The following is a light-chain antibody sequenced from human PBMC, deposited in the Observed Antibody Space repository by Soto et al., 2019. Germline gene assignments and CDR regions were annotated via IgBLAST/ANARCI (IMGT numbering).Light chain of an antibody. Sequence: IPFTQSPSSLSEYIGDRVTITCRASQGISSYLAWYQQKPGKAPKLLIYAASTLQSGVPSRFSGSGSGTDFTLTISSLQPEDFATYYCQQLNSYPLTFGQGTRLEIK. CDR1: QGISSY. V-gene: IGKV1-9*01. J-gene: IGKJ5*01. CDR2: AAS. CDR3: QQLNSYPLT.